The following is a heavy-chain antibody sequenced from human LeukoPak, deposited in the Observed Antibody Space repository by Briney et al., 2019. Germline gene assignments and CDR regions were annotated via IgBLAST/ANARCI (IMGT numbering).Heavy chain of an antibody. D-gene: IGHD4-11*01. CDR2: IWSDGSDK. CDR1: GFTFSHYG. CDR3: AKDAQRGFDYSNSLQN. V-gene: IGHV3-33*06. J-gene: IGHJ1*01. Sequence: GGSLRLSCAASGFTFSHYGMHWVRRTPGAGLEWVAVIWSDGSDKYYAKSVKGRFTISRDNSKNSLFLQMNSLRAEDTAVYYCAKDAQRGFDYSNSLQNWGQGILVTVSS.